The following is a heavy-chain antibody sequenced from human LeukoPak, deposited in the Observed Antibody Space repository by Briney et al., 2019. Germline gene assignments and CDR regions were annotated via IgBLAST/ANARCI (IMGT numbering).Heavy chain of an antibody. CDR1: GFTFSSYA. D-gene: IGHD6-13*01. CDR3: AKGLPGIAALRSYFDY. Sequence: GGSLRLSCAATGFTFSSYAMSWVRQAPGKGLEWVSAISGSGGTTYYADSVKGRFTISRDNSKNTLYLQVNSLRAEDTAVYYCAKGLPGIAALRSYFDYWGQGTLVTVSS. J-gene: IGHJ4*02. CDR2: ISGSGGTT. V-gene: IGHV3-23*01.